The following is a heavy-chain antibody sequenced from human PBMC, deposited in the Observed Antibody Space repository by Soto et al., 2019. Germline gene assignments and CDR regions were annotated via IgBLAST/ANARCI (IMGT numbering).Heavy chain of an antibody. J-gene: IGHJ4*02. CDR3: ARLGHPGH. V-gene: IGHV1-69*06. CDR2: VIPILGTA. CDR1: GGSLRNSV. Sequence: QVQLVQSGAEVKKPGSSVKVSCTASGGSLRNSVISWVRQAPAQRLEWMGGVIPILGTANYAQKFQGRVTMTADKATSTASMDLSSLSPDDTAVYYCARLGHPGHWGPGTLVIVSS.